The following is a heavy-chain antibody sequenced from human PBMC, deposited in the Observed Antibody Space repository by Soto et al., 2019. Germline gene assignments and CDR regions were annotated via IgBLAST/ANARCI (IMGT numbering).Heavy chain of an antibody. CDR1: GGSISTRSHY. J-gene: IGHJ4*02. CDR2: ISSGGTT. V-gene: IGHV4-39*01. CDR3: ARRNWGDGDYSEY. Sequence: QLQLQESGPRLVKPSETLSLTCIGSGGSISTRSHYWAWIRQPPGKGLEGIATISSGGTTYYNPSLKSRVTLYVDTSKTQFALTQNSVTAADTAVYYCARRNWGDGDYSEYWGQGTLVTVSS. D-gene: IGHD3-16*01.